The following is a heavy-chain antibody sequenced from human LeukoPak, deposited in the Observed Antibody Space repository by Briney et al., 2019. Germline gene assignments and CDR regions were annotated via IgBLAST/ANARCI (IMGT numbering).Heavy chain of an antibody. J-gene: IGHJ4*02. CDR1: GFTFRSYN. CDR3: ARGASRADY. V-gene: IGHV3-21*01. CDR2: ISSSSSYI. Sequence: GGSLRLSCAASGFTFRSYNMNWVRQAPGKRPEWVSSISSSSSYIYYADSVKGRFTISRDNAKNSLYLQMNSLRAEDTALYYCARGASRADYWGQGTLVTVSS.